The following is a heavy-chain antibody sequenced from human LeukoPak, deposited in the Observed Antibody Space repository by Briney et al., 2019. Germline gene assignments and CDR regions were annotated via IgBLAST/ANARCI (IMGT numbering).Heavy chain of an antibody. D-gene: IGHD5-18*01. CDR1: GFTFSDYY. J-gene: IGHJ4*02. CDR3: TGDLYNYGY. V-gene: IGHV3-53*01. Sequence: GGSLRLSCAASGFTFSDYYMSWIRQAPGKGLEWVSVIYSAGSTYYADSVKGRFTISRDNSKNTLYLQMNSLRAEDTAVYYCTGDLYNYGYWGQGTLVTVSS. CDR2: IYSAGST.